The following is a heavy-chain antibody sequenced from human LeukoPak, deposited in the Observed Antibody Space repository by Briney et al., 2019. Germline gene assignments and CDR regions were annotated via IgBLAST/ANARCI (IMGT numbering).Heavy chain of an antibody. Sequence: SETLSLTCAGYGGSFSGYYWSWIRQPPGKGLEWIGEINHSGSTNYNPSLKSRVTISVDTSKNQFSLKLSSVTAADTAVYYCARVSVATIDYWGQGTLVTVSS. CDR1: GGSFSGYY. D-gene: IGHD5-24*01. V-gene: IGHV4-34*01. J-gene: IGHJ4*02. CDR2: INHSGST. CDR3: ARVSVATIDY.